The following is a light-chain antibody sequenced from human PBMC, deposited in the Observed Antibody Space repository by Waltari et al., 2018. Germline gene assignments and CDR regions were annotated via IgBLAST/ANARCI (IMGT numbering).Light chain of an antibody. CDR3: QQRSTSFT. CDR1: QSISSY. J-gene: IGKJ3*01. Sequence: EIVLTQSPATLSLSPGERATLSSRASQSISSYLAWYQQKPGQAPRLLIYDASTRATGIPARFSGSGSVTDFTLTISSLEPEDFALYYCQQRSTSFTFGPGTRVDVK. V-gene: IGKV3-11*01. CDR2: DAS.